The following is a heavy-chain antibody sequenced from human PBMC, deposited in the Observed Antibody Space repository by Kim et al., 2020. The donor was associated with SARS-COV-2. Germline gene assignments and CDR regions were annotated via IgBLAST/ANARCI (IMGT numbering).Heavy chain of an antibody. V-gene: IGHV3-11*01. CDR1: GFTFSDYD. CDR3: ARDSGSSWFSWFDP. J-gene: IGHJ5*02. D-gene: IGHD6-13*01. Sequence: GGSLRLSCAASGFTFSDYDMSWVRQAPGKGLEWVSYISSSGGTIYYADSVKGRFTISRDNAKNSLYLQMNSLRAEDTAVYYCARDSGSSWFSWFDPWGQGTLVTVSS. CDR2: ISSSGGTI.